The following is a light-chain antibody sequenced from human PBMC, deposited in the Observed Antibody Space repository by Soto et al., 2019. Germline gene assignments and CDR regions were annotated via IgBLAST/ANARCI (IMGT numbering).Light chain of an antibody. CDR1: QTVSSN. J-gene: IGKJ1*01. CDR2: GAS. Sequence: EIVITQSPATLSVSPGERATLSCGASQTVSSNLAWFQQKPGQAPRLLIYGASTRATGIPAWFSGSGSGTEFTLTISSLQSDGLAVYYCQQYYSWPRTFGQGTKVEI. V-gene: IGKV3-15*01. CDR3: QQYYSWPRT.